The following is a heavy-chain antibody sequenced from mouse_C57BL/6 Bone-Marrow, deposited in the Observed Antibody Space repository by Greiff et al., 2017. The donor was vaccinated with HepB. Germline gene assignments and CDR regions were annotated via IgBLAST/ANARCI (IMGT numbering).Heavy chain of an antibody. CDR2: IYPSDSET. J-gene: IGHJ1*03. D-gene: IGHD2-2*01. V-gene: IGHV1-61*01. CDR3: ARGELGTMVTHWYFDV. CDR1: GYTFTSYW. Sequence: QVQLQQPGAELVRPGSSVKLSCKASGYTFTSYWMDWVKQRPGQGLEWIGNIYPSDSETHYNQKFKDKATLTVDKSSSTAYMQLSSLTSEDSAVYYCARGELGTMVTHWYFDVWGTGTTVTVSS.